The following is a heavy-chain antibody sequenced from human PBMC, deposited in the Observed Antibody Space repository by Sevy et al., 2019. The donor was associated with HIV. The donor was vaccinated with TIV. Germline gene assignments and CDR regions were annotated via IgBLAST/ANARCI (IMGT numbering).Heavy chain of an antibody. CDR2: ISGSGGST. J-gene: IGHJ4*02. CDR3: AKQPYDSSVYQFDY. D-gene: IGHD3-22*01. CDR1: GFTLSSYV. Sequence: GGSLRLSCAASGFTLSSYVMSWVRQAPGKGLECISIISGSGGSTYYADSVKGRFTISRDNSKNTLYLQMNSLRVEDTAVYYCAKQPYDSSVYQFDYRGQGTLVTVSS. V-gene: IGHV3-23*01.